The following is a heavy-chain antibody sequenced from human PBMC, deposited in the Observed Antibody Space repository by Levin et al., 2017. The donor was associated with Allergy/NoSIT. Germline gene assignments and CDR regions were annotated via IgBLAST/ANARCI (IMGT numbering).Heavy chain of an antibody. D-gene: IGHD4-17*01. V-gene: IGHV1-18*01. CDR1: GYTFINYG. CDR3: ARARYLKRRAVTLPDDAFDC. J-gene: IGHJ3*01. Sequence: ASVKVSCKASGYTFINYGISWVRQAPGQGLDWMGWISTNNGDTNYAEKFQGRVTMTTDTSTTTAYMELRSLRSDDTAVYYCARARYLKRRAVTLPDDAFDCWGQGTMVTVSS. CDR2: ISTNNGDT.